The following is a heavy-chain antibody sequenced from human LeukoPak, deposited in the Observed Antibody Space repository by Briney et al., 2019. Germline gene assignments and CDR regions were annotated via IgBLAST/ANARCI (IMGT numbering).Heavy chain of an antibody. CDR2: IFHSGST. J-gene: IGHJ6*02. V-gene: IGHV4-4*02. D-gene: IGHD2-21*02. CDR1: SGSISSYDW. CDR3: ARLPRIVVVTAIQDYGMDV. Sequence: PSGTLSLTCTVSSGSISSYDWWNWVRQPPGKGLEWIGEIFHSGSTNYNPSLKSRVTISVDKSKNQFSLRLSCVTAADTAFYYCARLPRIVVVTAIQDYGMDVWGQGTTVTVSS.